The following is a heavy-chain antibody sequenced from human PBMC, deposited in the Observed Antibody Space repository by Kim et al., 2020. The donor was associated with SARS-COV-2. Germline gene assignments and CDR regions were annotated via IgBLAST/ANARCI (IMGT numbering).Heavy chain of an antibody. J-gene: IGHJ4*02. D-gene: IGHD6-13*01. V-gene: IGHV6-1*01. Sequence: DYALSVRSRMIINPDTSKNQFSLQLNSVTPDDTAVYYCARESTAGKFDFWGQGTPVTVSS. CDR3: ARESTAGKFDF.